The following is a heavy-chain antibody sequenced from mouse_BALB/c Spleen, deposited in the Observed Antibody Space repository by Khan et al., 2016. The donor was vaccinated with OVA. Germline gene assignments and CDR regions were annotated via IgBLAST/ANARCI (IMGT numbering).Heavy chain of an antibody. V-gene: IGHV5-6-3*01. CDR2: INSNGGST. CDR3: ARDPGGWFAY. J-gene: IGHJ3*01. CDR1: GFTFSSYG. Sequence: EVELVESGGGLVQPGGSLKLSCAASGFTFSSYGMSWVRQTPDKRLELVATINSNGGSTYYPDSVKGRFTISSDNAKNTLYLQMSSLKSEDTAMYYCARDPGGWFAYWGQGTLVTVSA.